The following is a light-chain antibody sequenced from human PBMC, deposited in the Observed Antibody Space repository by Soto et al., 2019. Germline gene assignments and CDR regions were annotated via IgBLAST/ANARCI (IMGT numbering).Light chain of an antibody. V-gene: IGKV3-11*01. CDR1: QSVNTY. J-gene: IGKJ1*01. Sequence: PGERATLSCRASQSVNTYLAWYQQKPGQAPRLLIYDASNRATGIPARFSGSGSGTDFTLTISSLLPEDFADYYCQQRSNWPPWTFGQGTKVDIK. CDR3: QQRSNWPPWT. CDR2: DAS.